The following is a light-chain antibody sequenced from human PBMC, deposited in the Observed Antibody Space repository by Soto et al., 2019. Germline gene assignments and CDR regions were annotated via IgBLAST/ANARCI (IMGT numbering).Light chain of an antibody. Sequence: ETVMTQSPATLSVSPGERATLSCRASQSLNSNLAWYQQKPGQAPRLLIDGASDRATGIPDRFSGSGSGTEFTLTISSLQSEDFAVYYCQQYNNWPRTFGQGTKVEIK. CDR1: QSLNSN. CDR2: GAS. J-gene: IGKJ1*01. V-gene: IGKV3-15*01. CDR3: QQYNNWPRT.